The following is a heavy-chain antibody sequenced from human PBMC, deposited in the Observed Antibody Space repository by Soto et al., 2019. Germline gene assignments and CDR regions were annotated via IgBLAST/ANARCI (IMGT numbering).Heavy chain of an antibody. D-gene: IGHD6-13*01. CDR1: GGSISSSSYY. Sequence: SETLSLTCSVPGGSISSSSYYWAWIRQPPGKGLEWIGSIYYTGSTYYNPSLKSRVTLSVDTSKNQFSLRLSSVTAAETAVYYCASKIASAALGWFDPWGQGTLVTVSS. CDR3: ASKIASAALGWFDP. CDR2: IYYTGST. J-gene: IGHJ5*02. V-gene: IGHV4-39*01.